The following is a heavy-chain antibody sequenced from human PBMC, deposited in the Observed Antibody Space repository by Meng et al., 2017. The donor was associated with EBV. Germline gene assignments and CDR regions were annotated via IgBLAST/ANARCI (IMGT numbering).Heavy chain of an antibody. Sequence: VQLVLSWAEWQKPGASGKVSCKASGYTFTGSYMHGVRQAPGQGLEWMGRINPNSGGTNYAQKFQGRVTMTRDTSISTAYMELSRLRSDDTAVYYCARVGIAVAGTGDYWGQGTLVTVSS. CDR3: ARVGIAVAGTGDY. J-gene: IGHJ4*02. V-gene: IGHV1-2*06. CDR2: INPNSGGT. D-gene: IGHD6-19*01. CDR1: GYTFTGSY.